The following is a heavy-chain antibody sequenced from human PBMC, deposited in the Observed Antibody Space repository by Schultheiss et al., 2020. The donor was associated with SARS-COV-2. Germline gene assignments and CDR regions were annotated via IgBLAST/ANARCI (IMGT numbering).Heavy chain of an antibody. J-gene: IGHJ3*02. V-gene: IGHV4-59*08. D-gene: IGHD6-13*01. CDR2: IYYSGST. CDR1: GGSISSYY. Sequence: SETLSLTCTVSGGSISSYYWSWIRQPPGKGLEWIGYIYYSGSTNYNPSLKSRVTISVDTSKNQFSLKLSSVTAADTAVYYCATSFRPYSSSWYPTDVLFDIWGQGTMVTVSS. CDR3: ATSFRPYSSSWYPTDVLFDI.